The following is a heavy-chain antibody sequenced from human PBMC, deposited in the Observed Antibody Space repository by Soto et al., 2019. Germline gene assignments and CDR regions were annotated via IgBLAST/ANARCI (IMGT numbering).Heavy chain of an antibody. J-gene: IGHJ4*02. CDR1: GYTFTNYG. V-gene: IGHV1-18*01. CDR2: ISAYSGHT. CDR3: ARRPHLADNVELDY. D-gene: IGHD6-19*01. Sequence: QVQLVQSGAEVKKPGASVTVSCKASGYTFTNYGINWVRQALGQGLEWMGWISAYSGHTNYAQKLQDRVTMTTDTSTSTAYMELRSLRSDDTAVYYCARRPHLADNVELDYWGQGTLVTVSS.